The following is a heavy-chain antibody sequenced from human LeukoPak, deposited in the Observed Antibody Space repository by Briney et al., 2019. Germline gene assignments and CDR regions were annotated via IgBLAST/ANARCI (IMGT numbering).Heavy chain of an antibody. Sequence: PSETLSLTCTVSGVSISSSSYYWGWIRQPPGKGLEWIVSIYHSGSTYYNPPLKSRVTISVDTSNNQFSLKLSSVTAADTAVYYCARDRSVYGGNPDYWGQGTLVTVSS. D-gene: IGHD4-23*01. CDR3: ARDRSVYGGNPDY. J-gene: IGHJ4*02. CDR1: GVSISSSSYY. CDR2: IYHSGST. V-gene: IGHV4-39*07.